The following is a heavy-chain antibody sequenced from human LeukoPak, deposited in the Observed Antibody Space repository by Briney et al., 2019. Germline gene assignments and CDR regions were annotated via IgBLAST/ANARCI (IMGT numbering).Heavy chain of an antibody. Sequence: GVSQKISCKCSVYSFTSYWIGWARQMPGKGLEWMGITYPGDSDTRYSPSFKGQATISADNPISTAYLQGAGLKASDTAWNTLASDSSVVWALNMCGQREAVTVSS. CDR2: TYPGDSDT. CDR3: ASDSSVVWALNM. J-gene: IGHJ3*02. D-gene: IGHD3-22*01. CDR1: VYSFTSYW. V-gene: IGHV5-51*01.